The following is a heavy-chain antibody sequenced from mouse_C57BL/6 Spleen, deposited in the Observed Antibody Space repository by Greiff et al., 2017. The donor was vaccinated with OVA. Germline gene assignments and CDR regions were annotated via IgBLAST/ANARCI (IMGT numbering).Heavy chain of an antibody. Sequence: VQLKESGPELVKPGASVKISCKASGYSFTGYYMNWVKQSPEKSLEWIGDINPSTGGTTYNQKFKAKATLTVDKSSSTAYMQLKSLTSEDSAVYYCASGYDYDGAWFAYWGQGTLVTVSA. CDR1: GYSFTGYY. CDR3: ASGYDYDGAWFAY. J-gene: IGHJ3*01. V-gene: IGHV1-42*01. D-gene: IGHD2-4*01. CDR2: INPSTGGT.